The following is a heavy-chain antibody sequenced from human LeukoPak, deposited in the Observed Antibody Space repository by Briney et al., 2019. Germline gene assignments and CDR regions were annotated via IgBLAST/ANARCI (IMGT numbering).Heavy chain of an antibody. CDR3: ARGGNTVTTTVSPFDY. D-gene: IGHD4-17*01. Sequence: VASVKVSCKASGYTFTSYGISWVRQAPGQGLEWMGWISAYNGNTNYAQKLQGRVTMTTDTSTSTAYMELRSLRSDDTAVYYCARGGNTVTTTVSPFDYWGQGTLVTVSS. CDR1: GYTFTSYG. CDR2: ISAYNGNT. V-gene: IGHV1-18*01. J-gene: IGHJ4*02.